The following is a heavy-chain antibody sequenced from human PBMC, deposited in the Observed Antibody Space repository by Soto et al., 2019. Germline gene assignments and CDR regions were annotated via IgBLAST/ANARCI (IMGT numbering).Heavy chain of an antibody. J-gene: IGHJ6*02. CDR1: GGTFSSYA. V-gene: IGHV1-69*13. CDR2: IIPIFGTA. CDR3: ARGVGGYGYYYYGMDV. D-gene: IGHD2-15*01. Sequence: GASVKVSCKASGGTFSSYAISWVRQAPGQGLEWMGGIIPIFGTANYAQKFQGRVTITADESTSTAYMELSSLRSEDTAVYYCARGVGGYGYYYYGMDVWGQGTTVTVSS.